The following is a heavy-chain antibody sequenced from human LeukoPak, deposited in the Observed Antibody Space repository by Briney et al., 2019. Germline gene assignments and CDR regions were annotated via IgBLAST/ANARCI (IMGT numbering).Heavy chain of an antibody. CDR2: ISCSGGST. V-gene: IGHV3-23*01. D-gene: IGHD3-10*01. CDR1: GITFSSYA. J-gene: IGHJ5*02. Sequence: GALRPSCAAPGITFSSYAMSWVRQAPRKGLGWGSAISCSGGSTYYADSVKGRFTISRDNSKNTLYLQMNSLRAEDTAVYYCAKYEGSSNSGFDPWGQGTLVTVSS. CDR3: AKYEGSSNSGFDP.